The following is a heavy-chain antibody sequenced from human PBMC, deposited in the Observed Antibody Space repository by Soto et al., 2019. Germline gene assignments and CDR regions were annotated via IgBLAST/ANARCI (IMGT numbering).Heavy chain of an antibody. CDR2: INAANGDT. J-gene: IGHJ5*02. D-gene: IGHD6-13*01. CDR3: VRRHVSATGIDWFDP. CDR1: GYTFTSYG. Sequence: ASGKVSCKASGYTFTSYGIHWVRQAPGQRLEWMGWINAANGDTKYSPKFQGRVTITRDTSASTAYMELSSLRSEDTAVYYCVRRHVSATGIDWFDPWGQGTLVTVSS. V-gene: IGHV1-3*01.